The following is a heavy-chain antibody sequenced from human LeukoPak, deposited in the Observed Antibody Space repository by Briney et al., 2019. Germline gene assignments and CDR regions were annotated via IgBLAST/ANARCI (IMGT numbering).Heavy chain of an antibody. Sequence: SQTLSLTCTDSGGSISSGGYYWSWIRQHPGKGLEWIGYIYYSGSTYYNPSLKSRVTISVDTSKNQFSLKLSSVTAADTAVYYCAREVSSGYSDYWGQGTLVTVSS. CDR1: GGSISSGGYY. J-gene: IGHJ4*02. CDR2: IYYSGST. V-gene: IGHV4-31*03. D-gene: IGHD3-22*01. CDR3: AREVSSGYSDY.